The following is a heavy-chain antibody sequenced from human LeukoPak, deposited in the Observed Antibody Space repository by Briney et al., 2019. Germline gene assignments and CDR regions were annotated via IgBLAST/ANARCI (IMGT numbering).Heavy chain of an antibody. D-gene: IGHD2-15*01. J-gene: IGHJ4*02. V-gene: IGHV3-30*04. CDR1: GFTFSSYA. CDR3: ARDAAVVAASGIFDY. CDR2: ISYDASNK. Sequence: GGSLRLSCAASGFTFSSYAMHWVRQAPGKGLEWLAVISYDASNKYYADSVKGRFTISRDNSKNTLYLQMNGLRAEDTAVYYCARDAAVVAASGIFDYWGQGTLVTVSS.